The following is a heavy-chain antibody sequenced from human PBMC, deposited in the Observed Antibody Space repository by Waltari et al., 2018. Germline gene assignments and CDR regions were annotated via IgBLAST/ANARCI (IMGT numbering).Heavy chain of an antibody. D-gene: IGHD6-19*01. Sequence: EVQLLESGGGLVQPGGSLRLSCAASGFTFSSYAMSWVRQAPGEGLEWVSAIRGSGGSTYYGDPVKGRFTISRDNAKNTRYLQMNSLRAEDTAVYYCAKVAAGTRYYYYYMDVWGKGTTVTVSS. CDR2: IRGSGGST. CDR1: GFTFSSYA. J-gene: IGHJ6*03. V-gene: IGHV3-23*01. CDR3: AKVAAGTRYYYYYMDV.